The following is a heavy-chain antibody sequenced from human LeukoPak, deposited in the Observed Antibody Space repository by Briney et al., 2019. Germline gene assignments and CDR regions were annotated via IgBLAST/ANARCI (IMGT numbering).Heavy chain of an antibody. CDR3: VKDRLYGSSGYYAH. D-gene: IGHD3-22*01. CDR1: GVTLSSYA. J-gene: IGHJ4*02. V-gene: IGHV3-23*01. Sequence: GGSLRLSCAASGVTLSSYAMSWARQAPRKGLEWVSGISSSGSGGNTYYADSVKGRFTISRDSSKNTLFLHMNTLRAEDTALYYCVKDRLYGSSGYYAHWGQGTLVTVSS. CDR2: ISSSGSGGNT.